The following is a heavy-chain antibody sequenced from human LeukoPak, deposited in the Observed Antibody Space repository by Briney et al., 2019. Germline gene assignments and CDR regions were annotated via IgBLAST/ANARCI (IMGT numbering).Heavy chain of an antibody. Sequence: SETLSLTCAVYGGSFSVYYWSWIRQPPGKGLEWIGYIYHSGSTHYNPSLKSRVIISVDRSKNQFSLKLRSVTAADTAVYYCARGRGAFIFDFWGQGTLVTVSS. CDR2: IYHSGST. D-gene: IGHD5-12*01. J-gene: IGHJ4*02. CDR1: GGSFSVYY. CDR3: ARGRGAFIFDF. V-gene: IGHV4-34*01.